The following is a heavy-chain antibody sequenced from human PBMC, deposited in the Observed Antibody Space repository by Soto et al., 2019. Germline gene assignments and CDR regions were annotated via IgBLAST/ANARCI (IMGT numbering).Heavy chain of an antibody. CDR1: GFTFSTHA. J-gene: IGHJ4*02. CDR3: ARDQTGITTTGGGRIDH. V-gene: IGHV3-30-3*01. CDR2: VSFDGSNK. D-gene: IGHD1-20*01. Sequence: QVQLVESGGGVVQPGRSLRLSCAASGFTFSTHAMHWVRQAPGKGLECVAIVSFDGSNKYYADSVKGRFTISRDNSKNTVYLQMSGLTTEDTAVYYCARDQTGITTTGGGRIDHWGQGTLVTVSS.